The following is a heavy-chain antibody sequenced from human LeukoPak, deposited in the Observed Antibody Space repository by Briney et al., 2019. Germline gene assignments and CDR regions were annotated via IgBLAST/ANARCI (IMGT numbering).Heavy chain of an antibody. Sequence: GGSLRLSCAASGFTFSSYAMSWVRQAPGKGLEWVSAISGSGGSTYYADSVKGRFTISRDNSKNTLYLQMNSLRAEDTAVYYCAKLHYESGSYRHFDYWGQGTLVTVSS. D-gene: IGHD1-26*01. J-gene: IGHJ4*02. CDR2: ISGSGGST. V-gene: IGHV3-23*01. CDR3: AKLHYESGSYRHFDY. CDR1: GFTFSSYA.